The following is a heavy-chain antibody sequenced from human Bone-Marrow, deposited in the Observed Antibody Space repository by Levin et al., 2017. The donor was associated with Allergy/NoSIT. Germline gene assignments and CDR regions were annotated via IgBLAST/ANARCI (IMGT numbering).Heavy chain of an antibody. Sequence: GESLKISCAVSGFTVYNHYMSWVRQAPGKGLEWVSLIYSGGTTQYADSVKGRFTISRDSSKNTLYLQMNSLTPEDTAMYYCARNVPMTANGYWGQGTLVTVSS. CDR1: GFTVYNHY. J-gene: IGHJ4*02. V-gene: IGHV3-66*01. CDR3: ARNVPMTANGY. D-gene: IGHD2-8*01. CDR2: IYSGGTT.